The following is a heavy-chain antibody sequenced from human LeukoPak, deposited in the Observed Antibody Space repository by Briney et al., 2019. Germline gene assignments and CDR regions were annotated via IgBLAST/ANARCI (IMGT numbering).Heavy chain of an antibody. Sequence: ASVKVSCKASGYTFTGYYMHWVRQAPGQGLEWMGWINPNSGGTNYAQKFQGRVTMTRDTSISTAYMELSRLRSDDTAVYYCARDADYYGSGSIFRFDSWGQGTLVSVSS. CDR1: GYTFTGYY. CDR2: INPNSGGT. V-gene: IGHV1-2*02. D-gene: IGHD3-10*01. CDR3: ARDADYYGSGSIFRFDS. J-gene: IGHJ4*02.